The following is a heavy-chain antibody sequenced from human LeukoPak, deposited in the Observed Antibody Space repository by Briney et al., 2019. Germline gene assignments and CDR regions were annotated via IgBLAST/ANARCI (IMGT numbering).Heavy chain of an antibody. J-gene: IGHJ5*02. D-gene: IGHD3-16*01. V-gene: IGHV3-48*03. CDR2: ISTSGFTI. CDR3: ARGASGIGGVRFDP. Sequence: GGSLRLSCAASGFTFNTYEMNWVRQAPGKGLEWASYISTSGFTIYYADSVKGRFTISRDNVKNSLYLQMNSLRAEDTAVYYCARGASGIGGVRFDPWGQGTLVTVSS. CDR1: GFTFNTYE.